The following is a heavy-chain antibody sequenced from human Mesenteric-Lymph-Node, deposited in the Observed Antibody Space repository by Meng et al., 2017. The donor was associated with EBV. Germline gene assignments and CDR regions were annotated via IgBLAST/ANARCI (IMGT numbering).Heavy chain of an antibody. D-gene: IGHD6-13*01. CDR2: IYHSSGTT. V-gene: IGHV4-4*02. CDR1: GRDISSSSW. Sequence: QVEREKSGAVLVKPSGTLALTCSDTGRDISSSSWWRWVRQPPGKGLEWLGEIYHSSGTTNYNPSLKSRVTIPLDKSKNQFSLNLSSVTAADTAVYYCARLPPTTGYGTARSYWGQGTLVTVSS. CDR3: ARLPPTTGYGTARSY. J-gene: IGHJ4*02.